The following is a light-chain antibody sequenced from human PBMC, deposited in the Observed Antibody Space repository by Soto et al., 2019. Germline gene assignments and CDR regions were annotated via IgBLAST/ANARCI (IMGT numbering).Light chain of an antibody. CDR2: GAS. CDR3: QQYGSSGT. CDR1: QSVSTN. J-gene: IGKJ1*01. Sequence: EIVMTQSPATLSVSPGERATLSCRASQSVSTNLAWYQQIPGQAPRLLIYGASTRATGIPARFSGSGSGTEFTLTISRLEPEDFAVYYCQQYGSSGTFGQGTKVDI. V-gene: IGKV3-15*01.